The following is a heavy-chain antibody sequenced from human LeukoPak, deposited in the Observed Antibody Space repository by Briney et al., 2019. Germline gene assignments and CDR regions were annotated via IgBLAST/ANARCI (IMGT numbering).Heavy chain of an antibody. CDR2: TYYSGST. Sequence: SETLSLTCTVSGGSVSSGSYYWSWIRQPPGKGLEWIGYTYYSGSTNYNPSLKSRVTISVDTSKNQFSLKLSSVTAADTAVYYCARDRNGNWFDPWGQGTLVTVSS. CDR1: GGSVSSGSYY. D-gene: IGHD1-14*01. CDR3: ARDRNGNWFDP. V-gene: IGHV4-61*01. J-gene: IGHJ5*02.